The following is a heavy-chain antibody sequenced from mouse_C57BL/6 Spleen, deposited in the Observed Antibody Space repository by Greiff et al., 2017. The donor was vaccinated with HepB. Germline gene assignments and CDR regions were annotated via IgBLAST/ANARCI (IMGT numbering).Heavy chain of an antibody. CDR3: TTSPYYGPFFGY. V-gene: IGHV14-4*01. J-gene: IGHJ2*01. CDR2: IDPENGDT. Sequence: VQLQQSGAELVRPGASVKLSCTASGFNIKDDYMHWVKQRPEQGLEWIGWIDPENGDTEYASKFQGKATITADTSSNTAYLQLSSLTSEDTAVYYCTTSPYYGPFFGYWGQGTTLTVSS. D-gene: IGHD2-10*01. CDR1: GFNIKDDY.